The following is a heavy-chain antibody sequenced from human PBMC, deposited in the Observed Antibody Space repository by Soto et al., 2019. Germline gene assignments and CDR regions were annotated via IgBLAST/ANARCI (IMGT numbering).Heavy chain of an antibody. CDR3: ARLRSGQYYYDSSGYYPTHGMDV. Sequence: PGGSLRLSCAASGFTFSSYGMHWVRQAPGKGLEWVAVIWYDGSNKYYADSVKGRFTISRDNSKNTLYLQMNSLRAEDTAVYYCARLRSGQYYYDSSGYYPTHGMDVWGQGTTVTLSS. J-gene: IGHJ6*02. D-gene: IGHD3-22*01. V-gene: IGHV3-33*01. CDR2: IWYDGSNK. CDR1: GFTFSSYG.